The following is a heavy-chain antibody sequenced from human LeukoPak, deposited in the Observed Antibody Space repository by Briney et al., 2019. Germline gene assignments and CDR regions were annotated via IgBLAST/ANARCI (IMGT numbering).Heavy chain of an antibody. CDR2: IIPIFGTA. V-gene: IGHV1-69*05. CDR1: GGTFSSYA. D-gene: IGHD6-19*01. CDR3: ARDQGIAVAGSDY. J-gene: IGHJ4*02. Sequence: EASVKVSCKASGGTFSSYAIIWVRQAPGQGLEWMGRIIPIFGTANYAQKFQGRVTITTDESTSTAYMELSSLRSEDTAVYYCARDQGIAVAGSDYWGQGTLVTVSS.